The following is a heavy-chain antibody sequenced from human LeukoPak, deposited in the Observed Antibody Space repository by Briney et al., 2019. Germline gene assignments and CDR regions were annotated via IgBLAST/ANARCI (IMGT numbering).Heavy chain of an antibody. Sequence: SETLSLTCTVSGGSISGYYWSWIRQPPGKGLEWIGYIYYRGSTYYNPSLKSRVTISVDTSKNQFSLKLSSVTAADTAVYYCARDRPYYDILSNYYYYGMDVWGQGTTVTVSS. CDR2: IYYRGST. D-gene: IGHD3-9*01. J-gene: IGHJ6*02. CDR1: GGSISGYY. CDR3: ARDRPYYDILSNYYYYGMDV. V-gene: IGHV4-59*12.